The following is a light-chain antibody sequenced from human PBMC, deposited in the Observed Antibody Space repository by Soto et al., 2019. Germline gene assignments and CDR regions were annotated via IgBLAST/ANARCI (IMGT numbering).Light chain of an antibody. Sequence: QSALTQPASVSGSPGQSSTISCTGTSSDVGSYNLVSWYQQHPGKAPKLMIYEGSKRHSWVSNRFSGSKSGNTASLTISGLKAEDEADYYCCAYAGSSTLVFGGGTKITVI. J-gene: IGLJ2*01. CDR2: EGS. CDR3: CAYAGSSTLV. V-gene: IGLV2-23*01. CDR1: SSDVGSYNL.